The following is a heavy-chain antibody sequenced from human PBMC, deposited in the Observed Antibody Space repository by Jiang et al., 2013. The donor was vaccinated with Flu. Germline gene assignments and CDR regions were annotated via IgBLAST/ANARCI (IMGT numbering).Heavy chain of an antibody. Sequence: GLVWVSRINSDGSSTSYADSVKGRFTISRDNAKNTLYLQMNSLRAEDTAVYYCARLAVAGRRRRNYFDYWG. CDR3: ARLAVAGRRRRNYFDY. CDR2: INSDGSST. V-gene: IGHV3-74*01. D-gene: IGHD6-19*01. J-gene: IGHJ4*01.